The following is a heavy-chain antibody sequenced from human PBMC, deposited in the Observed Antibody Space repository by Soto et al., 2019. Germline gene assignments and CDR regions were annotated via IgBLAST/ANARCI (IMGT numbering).Heavy chain of an antibody. CDR3: VKAGVRDLIVEVPVYFDI. CDR1: GFIFDNSG. V-gene: IGHV3-9*01. Sequence: EVQLVESGGGLVQPGRSLRLSCAASGFIFDNSGMHWVRQAPGKGLGWVSGISWNGGNIGYADSGKGRFSISRDNAKDSLFLQMNSLRPDDTAFYYCVKAGVRDLIVEVPVYFDIWGQGTLVTVSS. J-gene: IGHJ4*02. D-gene: IGHD2-21*01. CDR2: ISWNGGNI.